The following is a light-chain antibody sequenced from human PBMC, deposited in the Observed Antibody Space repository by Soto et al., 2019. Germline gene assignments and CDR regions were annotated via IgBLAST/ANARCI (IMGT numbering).Light chain of an antibody. Sequence: EMVMTQSPATLSVSPGERATLSCRASQSVSSNLAWYQQKPGQAPRLLIYGASTRATGIPARFSGSGSGTEFTLTISSLQSEDFAVYYCQQYNNWLPAFGQGTKVEIK. CDR2: GAS. CDR1: QSVSSN. V-gene: IGKV3-15*01. CDR3: QQYNNWLPA. J-gene: IGKJ1*01.